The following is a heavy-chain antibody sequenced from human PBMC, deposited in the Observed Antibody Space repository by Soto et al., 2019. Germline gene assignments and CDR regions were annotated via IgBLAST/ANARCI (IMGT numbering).Heavy chain of an antibody. CDR3: ARYEYGNSLYGVDV. CDR2: VDHRGST. CDR1: GESFSGYY. V-gene: IGHV4-34*02. Sequence: QVHLQQRGAGLLKPSETLSLNCVVSGESFSGYYWSWIRQTPGRGLEWIGEVDHRGSTTYNPSLKNRASISIDSSKNLFSLELTSVTAADTALYFCARYEYGNSLYGVDVWGQGTRVTVSS. J-gene: IGHJ6*02. D-gene: IGHD1-7*01.